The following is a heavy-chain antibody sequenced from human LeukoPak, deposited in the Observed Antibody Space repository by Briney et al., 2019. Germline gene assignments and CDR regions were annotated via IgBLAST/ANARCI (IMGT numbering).Heavy chain of an antibody. CDR3: ARLSVVTVDAFDI. V-gene: IGHV4-39*01. CDR2: IYYSGST. CDR1: GGSISGSSYS. Sequence: SETLSLTCTVSGGSISGSSYSWGWIRQPPGKGLEWIGSIYYSGSTYYNPSLKSRVTISVDTSKNQFSLKLSSVTAADTAVYYCARLSVVTVDAFDIWGQGAMVTVSS. D-gene: IGHD2-21*02. J-gene: IGHJ3*02.